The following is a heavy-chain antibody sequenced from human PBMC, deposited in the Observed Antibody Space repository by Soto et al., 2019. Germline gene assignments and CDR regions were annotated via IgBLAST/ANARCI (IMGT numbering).Heavy chain of an antibody. V-gene: IGHV4-59*01. CDR2: IYYSGST. CDR3: ARDRDCEYAEYYFDY. J-gene: IGHJ4*02. D-gene: IGHD2-21*02. CDR1: GGPISGFY. Sequence: PSETLSLTCTVSGGPISGFYWIWIRQPPGKGLEWIGYIYYSGSTNYNPSLKSRVTISVDTSKNQFSLKLSSVTAADTAVYYCARDRDCEYAEYYFDYWGQGNLVTVSS.